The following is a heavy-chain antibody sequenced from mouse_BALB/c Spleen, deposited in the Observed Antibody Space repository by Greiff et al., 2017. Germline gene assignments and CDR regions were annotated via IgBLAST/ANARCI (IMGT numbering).Heavy chain of an antibody. D-gene: IGHD1-1*01. V-gene: IGHV5-6*01. CDR2: ISSGGSYT. CDR3: ARHPYYYGSSRYYAMDY. Sequence: EVHLVESGGDLVKPGGSLKLSCAASGFTFSSYGMSWVRQTPDKRLEWVATISSGGSYTYYPDSVKGRFTISRDNAKNTLYLQMSSLKSEDTAMYYCARHPYYYGSSRYYAMDYWGQGTSVTVSS. CDR1: GFTFSSYG. J-gene: IGHJ4*01.